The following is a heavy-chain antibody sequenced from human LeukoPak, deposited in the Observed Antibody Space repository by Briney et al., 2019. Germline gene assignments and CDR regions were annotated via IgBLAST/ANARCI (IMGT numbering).Heavy chain of an antibody. CDR2: ISSSGSTI. CDR3: ASGIAVAGPRDRASGDAFDI. D-gene: IGHD6-19*01. V-gene: IGHV3-11*01. Sequence: GGSLRLSCAASGFTFSDYYMSWIRQAPGKGLEWVSYISSSGSTIYYADSVKGRFTISRDNAKNSLYLQMNSLRAEDTAVYYCASGIAVAGPRDRASGDAFDIWGQGTMVTVSS. CDR1: GFTFSDYY. J-gene: IGHJ3*02.